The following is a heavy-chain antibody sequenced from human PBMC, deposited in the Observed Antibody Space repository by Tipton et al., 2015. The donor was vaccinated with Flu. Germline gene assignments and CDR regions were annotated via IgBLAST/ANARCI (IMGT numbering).Heavy chain of an antibody. CDR2: IYYSGST. D-gene: IGHD2-2*01. CDR1: SGSLSSGAYY. J-gene: IGHJ3*02. Sequence: TLSLTCTVSSGSLSSGAYYWGWIRQPPGKGLEWIGSIYYSGSTYYNPSLKSRVTISVDTSKNQFSLKLSSVTAADTAVYFCARAMGYCSTVSCAEAFDIWGQGTMVTVSS. CDR3: ARAMGYCSTVSCAEAFDI. V-gene: IGHV4-39*07.